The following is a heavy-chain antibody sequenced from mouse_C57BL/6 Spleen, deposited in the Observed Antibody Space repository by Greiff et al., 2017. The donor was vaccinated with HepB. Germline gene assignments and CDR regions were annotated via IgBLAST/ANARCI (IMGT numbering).Heavy chain of an antibody. D-gene: IGHD2-4*01. J-gene: IGHJ3*01. CDR1: LFTFSSYV. Sequence: SLPLSFSSSLFTFSSYVMSWVRQTPDKRLEWVATISSGGSYTYYPDSVKGRFTISRDNAKNTLYLQMSSLKSEDTAMYYCARRLYDYDGFAYWGQGTLVTVSA. V-gene: IGHV5-6*02. CDR2: ISSGGSYT. CDR3: ARRLYDYDGFAY.